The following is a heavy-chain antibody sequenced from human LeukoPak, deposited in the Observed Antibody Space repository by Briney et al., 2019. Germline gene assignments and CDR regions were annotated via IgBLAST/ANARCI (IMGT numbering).Heavy chain of an antibody. CDR3: ARSQHYDILTGYYPRFDY. D-gene: IGHD3-9*01. V-gene: IGHV4-59*12. J-gene: IGHJ4*02. Sequence: TSETLSPTCTVSYGSITSYYWSWIRQPPGKGLEWIGSLYYSGSTNYNPSLESRVTISPATSGNRFSLKLSSVTAADTAVYYCARSQHYDILTGYYPRFDYWGQGTLVTVSS. CDR1: YGSITSYY. CDR2: LYYSGST.